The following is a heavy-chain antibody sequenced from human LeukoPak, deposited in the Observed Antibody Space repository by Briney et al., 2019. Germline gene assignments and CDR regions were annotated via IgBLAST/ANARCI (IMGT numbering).Heavy chain of an antibody. J-gene: IGHJ4*02. CDR2: TNRRGDIT. CDR1: GFTFSSYS. D-gene: IGHD1-7*01. V-gene: IGHV3-20*01. Sequence: GGSLRLSCAASGFTFSSYSMNWVRQAPGKGLEWVSGTNRRGDITGYADFVKGRFTISRDNAKNSLYLQMNSLRVEDTALYHCARKGLGGELGGFDSWGQGTLVTVSS. CDR3: ARKGLGGELGGFDS.